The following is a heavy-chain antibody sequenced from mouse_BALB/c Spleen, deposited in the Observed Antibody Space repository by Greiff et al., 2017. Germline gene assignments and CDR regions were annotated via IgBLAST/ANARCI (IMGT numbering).Heavy chain of an antibody. CDR2: ISYSGST. Sequence: EVQLQQSGPGLVKPSQSLSLTCTVTGYSITSDYAWNWIRQFPGNKLEWMGYISYSGSTSYNPSLKSRISITRDTSKNQFFLQLNSVTTEDTATYYCAGNGDGYYVTYYAMDYWGQGTSVTVSS. J-gene: IGHJ4*01. V-gene: IGHV3-2*02. CDR3: AGNGDGYYVTYYAMDY. D-gene: IGHD2-3*01. CDR1: GYSITSDYA.